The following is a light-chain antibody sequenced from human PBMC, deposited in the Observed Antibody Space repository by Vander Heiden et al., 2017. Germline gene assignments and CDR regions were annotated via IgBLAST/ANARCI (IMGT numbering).Light chain of an antibody. CDR1: QSISSW. V-gene: IGKV1-5*03. J-gene: IGKJ1*01. Sequence: DIQMTQSPSTLSASVGDRVTITCRASQSISSWLAWYQQKPGKAPKLLIYKASSLESGVPSRFSGSGSGTEFTLTISSRQPDDFATYYCQHENSSSRTFGQGTKVEIK. CDR2: KAS. CDR3: QHENSSSRT.